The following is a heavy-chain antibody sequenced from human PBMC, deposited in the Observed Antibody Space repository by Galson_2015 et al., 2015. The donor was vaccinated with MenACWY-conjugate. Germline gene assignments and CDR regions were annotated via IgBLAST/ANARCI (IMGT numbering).Heavy chain of an antibody. V-gene: IGHV3-7*03. D-gene: IGHD3-22*01. J-gene: IGHJ3*01. CDR3: ARDRTYHDGNAYYDVFDV. CDR1: GFTFSSYW. Sequence: SLRLSCATSGFTFSSYWMTWVRQAPGKGLEWVANIRGDGSINYYVDSVKGRFTISRDNAQNSLYLLMNSLRAEDTAIYYCARDRTYHDGNAYYDVFDVWGQGTMVAVSS. CDR2: IRGDGSIN.